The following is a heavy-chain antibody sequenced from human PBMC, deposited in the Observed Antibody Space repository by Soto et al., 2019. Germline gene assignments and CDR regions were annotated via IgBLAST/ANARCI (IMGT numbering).Heavy chain of an antibody. V-gene: IGHV4-30-4*01. CDR3: ARELWFGELSPDNWFDP. CDR1: GGSISSGDYY. J-gene: IGHJ5*02. D-gene: IGHD3-10*01. Sequence: LSLTCTVSGGSISSGDYYWSWIRQPPGKGLEWIGYIYYSGSTYYNPSLKSRVTISVDTSKNQFSLKLSSVTAADTAVYYCARELWFGELSPDNWFDPWGQGTLVTVSS. CDR2: IYYSGST.